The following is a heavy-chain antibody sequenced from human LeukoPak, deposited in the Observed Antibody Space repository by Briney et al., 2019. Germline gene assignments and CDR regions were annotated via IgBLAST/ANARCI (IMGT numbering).Heavy chain of an antibody. CDR3: ASLYSGSYDTGSFDYFNY. CDR1: GDSISSYY. Sequence: SETLSLTCTVSGDSISSYYWSWIRQPPGKGLEWIGYMYYSGSTNYNPSLKSRVTISVDTSKNQFSLKLGSVTAADTAVYYCASLYSGSYDTGSFDYFNYWGQGTLVTVSS. D-gene: IGHD1-26*01. CDR2: MYYSGST. J-gene: IGHJ4*02. V-gene: IGHV4-59*01.